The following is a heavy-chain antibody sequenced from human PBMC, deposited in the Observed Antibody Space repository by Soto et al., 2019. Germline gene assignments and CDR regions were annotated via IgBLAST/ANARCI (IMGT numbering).Heavy chain of an antibody. CDR3: ARRDYDILTGYYMFDAFDI. V-gene: IGHV3-33*01. CDR1: GFTFSSYG. J-gene: IGHJ3*02. D-gene: IGHD3-9*01. CDR2: LWYDGRNK. Sequence: QVQLVESGGGVVQPGRSLRLSCAASGFTFSSYGMHWVRQAPGKGLEWVAVLWYDGRNKYYADSVKGRFTISRDKSKNTLYLQMNSLRAEDTDVYYCARRDYDILTGYYMFDAFDIWGQGTMVTVSS.